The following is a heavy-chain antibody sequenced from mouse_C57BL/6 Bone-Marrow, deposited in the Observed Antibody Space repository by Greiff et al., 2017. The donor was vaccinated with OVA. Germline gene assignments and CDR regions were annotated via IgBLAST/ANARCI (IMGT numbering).Heavy chain of an antibody. V-gene: IGHV6-3*01. CDR1: GFTFSNYW. J-gene: IGHJ3*01. CDR2: IRLKSDNYAT. D-gene: IGHD1-1*01. CDR3: TPYYYGSPWFAY. Sequence: EVKLMESGGGLVQPGGSMKLSCVASGFTFSNYWMNWVRQSPEKGLEWVAQIRLKSDNYATHYAESVKGRFTISRDDSKSSVYLQMNNLRAEDTGIYYCTPYYYGSPWFAYWGQGTLVTVSA.